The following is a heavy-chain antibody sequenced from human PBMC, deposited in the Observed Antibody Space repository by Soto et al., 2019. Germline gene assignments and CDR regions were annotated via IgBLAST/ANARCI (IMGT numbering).Heavy chain of an antibody. CDR2: IYHSGST. D-gene: IGHD5-12*01. CDR3: AREGYSGYDSPGYFDY. V-gene: IGHV4-30-2*01. Sequence: QLQLQESGSGLVKPSQTLSLTCAVSGGSISSGGYSWSWIRQPPGKGLEWIGYIYHSGSTYYNPSLKSRVTISEDRSKNQFSLKLSSVTAADTAVYYCAREGYSGYDSPGYFDYWGQGTLVTVSS. J-gene: IGHJ4*02. CDR1: GGSISSGGYS.